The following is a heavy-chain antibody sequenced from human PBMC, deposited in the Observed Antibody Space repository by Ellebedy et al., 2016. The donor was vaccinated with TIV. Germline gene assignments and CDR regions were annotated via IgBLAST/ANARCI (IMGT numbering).Heavy chain of an antibody. CDR1: GYTLTELS. CDR3: ARELYYYGSGLIVDYYGMDV. D-gene: IGHD3-10*01. CDR2: FDPEDDKT. Sequence: AASVKVSCKVSGYTLTELSMHWVRQAPGKGLEWMGGFDPEDDKTIYAEKFKGRVTMTEDTSTDTAYMELSSLRSEDTAVYYCARELYYYGSGLIVDYYGMDVWGQGTTVTVSS. V-gene: IGHV1-24*01. J-gene: IGHJ6*02.